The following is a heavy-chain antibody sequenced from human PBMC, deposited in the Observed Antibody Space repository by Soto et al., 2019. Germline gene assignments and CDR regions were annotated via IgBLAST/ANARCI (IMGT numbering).Heavy chain of an antibody. CDR2: ISSSGSTI. V-gene: IGHV3-11*01. J-gene: IGHJ3*02. D-gene: IGHD6-13*01. CDR3: ARDGGRIAAAGKGHDAFDI. Sequence: GGSLRLSCAASGFTFSDYYMSWIRQAPGKGLEWVSYISSSGSTIYYADSVKGRFTISRDNAKNSLYLQMNSLRAEDTAAYYCARDGGRIAAAGKGHDAFDIWGQGTMVTVSS. CDR1: GFTFSDYY.